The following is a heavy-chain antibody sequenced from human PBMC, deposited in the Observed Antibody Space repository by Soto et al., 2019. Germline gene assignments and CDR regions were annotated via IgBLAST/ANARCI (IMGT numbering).Heavy chain of an antibody. CDR2: INPKNGDT. J-gene: IGHJ6*02. V-gene: IGHV1-2*02. Sequence: ASVKVSFKASGYTFIGFSLHWVRQAPGQGLEWMGWINPKNGDTYYAQKFQGRVTMTRDTSINTVYMELNSLKSDDTAVYFCSKGRWTVGHCSGGSCYDGMDVWGQGTTVTVSS. D-gene: IGHD2-15*01. CDR1: GYTFIGFS. CDR3: SKGRWTVGHCSGGSCYDGMDV.